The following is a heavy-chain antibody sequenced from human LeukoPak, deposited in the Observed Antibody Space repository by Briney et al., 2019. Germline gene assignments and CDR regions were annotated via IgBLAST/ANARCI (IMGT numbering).Heavy chain of an antibody. V-gene: IGHV4-61*01. CDR1: GGSVRSGRYY. Sequence: SETLSLICTVSGGSVRSGRYYWDSIRQPPGKGLEWIGYIYSSGSTNYNPSLNSRATISLDTSKNQFSLKLSSVTAADTAVFYCARGYSSIRGWFGPWGQGTPVTVSS. J-gene: IGHJ5*02. CDR3: ARGYSSIRGWFGP. CDR2: IYSSGST. D-gene: IGHD6-13*01.